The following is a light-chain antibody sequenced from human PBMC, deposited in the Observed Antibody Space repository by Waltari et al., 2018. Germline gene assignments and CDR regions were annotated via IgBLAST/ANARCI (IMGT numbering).Light chain of an antibody. J-gene: IGKJ1*01. CDR2: DTS. V-gene: IGKV3-11*01. CDR3: QQRSHWRT. CDR1: QSVSSY. Sequence: IMLTQSPATMSLSPGERATLSCRTRQSVSSYLARFQQKPGQAPRPLIYDTSNRATDIPARLSGSGCGTDFTLTSSSLEPEDSAVYYCQQRSHWRTFGQGTKVEIK.